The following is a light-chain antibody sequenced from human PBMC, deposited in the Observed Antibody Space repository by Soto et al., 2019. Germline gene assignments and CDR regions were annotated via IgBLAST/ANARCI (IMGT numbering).Light chain of an antibody. J-gene: IGKJ4*01. CDR3: QKYNSAPLT. CDR1: QGIGIY. Sequence: DVPMTQSPSSLSASFGDRVTMTCRASQGIGIYLAWFQQRPGNTPKLLIYAASTLQSGVPSRFSGSGSGTDFTLTISSLQPEDVATYYCQKYNSAPLTSGGGTRAEIK. V-gene: IGKV1-27*01. CDR2: AAS.